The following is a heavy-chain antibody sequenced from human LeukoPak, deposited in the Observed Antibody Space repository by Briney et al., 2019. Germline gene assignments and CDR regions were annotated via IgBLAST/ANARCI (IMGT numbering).Heavy chain of an antibody. Sequence: GASVKVSCKASGYTFTSYGISWVRQAPGQGLEWMGWISAYNGNTNYAQKLQGRVTMTTDTSTSTAYMELRSLRSEDTAVYYCAAGTYDYGSGSYKGFYHYMDVWGKGTTVTISS. CDR1: GYTFTSYG. D-gene: IGHD3-10*01. J-gene: IGHJ6*03. CDR3: AAGTYDYGSGSYKGFYHYMDV. CDR2: ISAYNGNT. V-gene: IGHV1-18*01.